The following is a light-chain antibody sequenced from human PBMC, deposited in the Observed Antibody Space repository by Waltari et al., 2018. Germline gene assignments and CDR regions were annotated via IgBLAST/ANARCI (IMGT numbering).Light chain of an antibody. CDR2: AAA. Sequence: DIKMAQYPSSLSSSVGDTVTITCRASQSVDSNLNWYHQKPRKAPKLLIYAAATRQSGVPSRFSCSGSGTDFTLTISSLQPEDFATSSCQQRDSITPQFTFGPGTKVD. V-gene: IGKV1-39*01. CDR3: QQRDSITPQFT. CDR1: QSVDSN. J-gene: IGKJ3*01.